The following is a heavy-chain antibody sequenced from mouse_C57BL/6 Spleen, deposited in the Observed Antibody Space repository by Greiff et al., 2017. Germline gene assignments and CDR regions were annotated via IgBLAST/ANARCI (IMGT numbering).Heavy chain of an antibody. Sequence: QVQLQQPGAELVMPGASVKLSCKASGYTFTSYWLHWVQQRPGQGLEWIGEIDPSDSYTNYNQKFKGKSTLTVDKSSSTAYMQLSSLTSEDSAVYYCARRATIVTTYWYFDVWGTGTTVTVSS. CDR1: GYTFTSYW. V-gene: IGHV1-69*01. CDR3: ARRATIVTTYWYFDV. CDR2: IDPSDSYT. J-gene: IGHJ1*03. D-gene: IGHD2-5*01.